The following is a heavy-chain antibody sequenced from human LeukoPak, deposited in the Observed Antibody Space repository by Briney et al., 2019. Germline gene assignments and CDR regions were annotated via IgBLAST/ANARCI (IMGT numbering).Heavy chain of an antibody. CDR1: GFTSSSYA. J-gene: IGHJ4*02. D-gene: IGHD5-12*01. CDR3: VKDVEGGLGFDY. Sequence: GGSLRLSCSASGFTSSSYAIHWVRQAPGKGLEYVSGISSNGGSTYYADSVKDRFTISRDNSKNTLYLQMSGLSAEDTAVYYCVKDVEGGLGFDYWGQGTLVTVSS. V-gene: IGHV3-64D*09. CDR2: ISSNGGST.